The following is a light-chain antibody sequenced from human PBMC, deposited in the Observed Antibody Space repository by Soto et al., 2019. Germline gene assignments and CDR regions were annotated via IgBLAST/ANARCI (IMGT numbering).Light chain of an antibody. V-gene: IGKV3-11*01. CDR1: QSVSSQ. J-gene: IGKJ4*01. CDR2: DAS. Sequence: EIVMTQSPATLSVSPGERATVSCRASQSVSSQLAWYQQKPGQAPRLLIYDASNRATGIPARFSGSGSATDFTLTISSLEPEDFAVYYCQQRCDWPLTFGGGTKVDIK. CDR3: QQRCDWPLT.